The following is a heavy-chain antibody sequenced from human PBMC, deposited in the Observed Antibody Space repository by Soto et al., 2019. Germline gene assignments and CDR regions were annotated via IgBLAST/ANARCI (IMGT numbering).Heavy chain of an antibody. CDR1: GGSFSNYY. CDR2: VNHRGDT. J-gene: IGHJ3*01. Sequence: QVQLQQWGEGLLKPSETLSLTCPVYGGSFSNYYWSWIRQPPGRGLEWIGEVNHRGDTNYSPSVKSRVTVSVDTSRNQFSLKLSSVTVADTAVYYCARVGSYYDSAVSSGAIDVWGQGTMVSVSS. V-gene: IGHV4-34*01. CDR3: ARVGSYYDSAVSSGAIDV. D-gene: IGHD3-16*01.